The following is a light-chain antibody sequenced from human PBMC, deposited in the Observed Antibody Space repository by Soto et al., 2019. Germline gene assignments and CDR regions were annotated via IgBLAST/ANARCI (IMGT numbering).Light chain of an antibody. CDR1: QTISSW. V-gene: IGKV1-5*03. CDR3: LQYHSYPGT. J-gene: IGKJ1*01. Sequence: DIHMTQSPCTRSGSVVDRVTSTCRASQTISSWLAWYQQKPGKAPKLLIYKASTLKSGVPSRFSGSESGTEFTLAISSLQPDDFATYYCLQYHSYPGTFGQGTKVDIK. CDR2: KAS.